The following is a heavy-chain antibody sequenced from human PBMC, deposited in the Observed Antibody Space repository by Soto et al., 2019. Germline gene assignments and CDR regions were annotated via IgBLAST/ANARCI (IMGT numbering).Heavy chain of an antibody. CDR2: ISYSGST. J-gene: IGHJ2*01. CDR1: GGSISTYY. V-gene: IGHV4-59*01. D-gene: IGHD6-13*01. Sequence: QVQLQESGPGLVKPSETLSLTCTVSGGSISTYYWSWIRQPPGKGLEWIGYISYSGSTNYNPSLKTRVTISADTSKKQFSLKLSSVTAADAAVYYCARGSSSYLFFDLWGRGTLVTVSS. CDR3: ARGSSSYLFFDL.